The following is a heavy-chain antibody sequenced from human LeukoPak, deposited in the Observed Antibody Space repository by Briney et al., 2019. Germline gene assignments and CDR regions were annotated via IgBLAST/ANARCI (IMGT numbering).Heavy chain of an antibody. J-gene: IGHJ5*02. CDR1: GYTFTSYY. CDR2: INPSGGST. Sequence: ASVKVSCKASGYTFTSYYMHWVRQAPGQGLEWMGIINPSGGSTSYAQKFQGRVTMTRDTSTSTVYMELSSLRSEDTVVYYCARERITMVRGTQYNWFDPWGQGTLVTVSS. D-gene: IGHD3-10*01. CDR3: ARERITMVRGTQYNWFDP. V-gene: IGHV1-46*01.